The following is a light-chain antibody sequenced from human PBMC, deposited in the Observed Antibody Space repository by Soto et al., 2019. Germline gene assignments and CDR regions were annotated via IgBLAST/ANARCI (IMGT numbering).Light chain of an antibody. J-gene: IGLJ2*01. CDR3: SSYAGSNNVVV. CDR1: SSDIGDYNF. CDR2: GVN. V-gene: IGLV2-8*01. Sequence: QSALTQPPSASGSPGQSVTISCTGTSSDIGDYNFVSWYQHHPGKAPRLLIYGVNKRPSGVPDRFSGSKSANTASLTVSGLQADDEANYYCSSYAGSNNVVVFGGGTKLTVL.